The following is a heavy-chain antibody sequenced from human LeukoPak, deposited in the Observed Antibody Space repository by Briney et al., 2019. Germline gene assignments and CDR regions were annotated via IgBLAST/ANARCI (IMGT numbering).Heavy chain of an antibody. CDR1: GFTFSSYG. J-gene: IGHJ6*04. CDR2: IRYDGSNK. Sequence: GGSLRLSCAASGFTFSSYGMHWVRQAPGKGLEWVAFIRYDGSNKYYADSVKGRFTISRDNSKNTLYLQMNSLRAEDTAVYYCAKRISARIAVAGIGAALDVWGKGTTVTVSS. CDR3: AKRISARIAVAGIGAALDV. D-gene: IGHD6-19*01. V-gene: IGHV3-30*02.